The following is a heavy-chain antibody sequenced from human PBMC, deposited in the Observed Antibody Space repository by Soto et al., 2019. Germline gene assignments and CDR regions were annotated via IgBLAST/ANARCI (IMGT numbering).Heavy chain of an antibody. CDR1: GFTFSNYV. CDR3: ARSGGAVAGGAFDI. V-gene: IGHV3-64*01. J-gene: IGHJ3*02. CDR2: ISSNGDST. D-gene: IGHD6-19*01. Sequence: TGGSLRLSCAASGFTFSNYVMHLVRQAPGKGLEFVSAISSNGDSTYYANSVKGRFTVSRDNSKNTLYLQMGSLRAEDMAVFYCARSGGAVAGGAFDIWGQGTMVTVSS.